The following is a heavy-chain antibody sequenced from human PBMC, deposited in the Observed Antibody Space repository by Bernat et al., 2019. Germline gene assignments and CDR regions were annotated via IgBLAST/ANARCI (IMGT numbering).Heavy chain of an antibody. CDR1: GGSISTYY. CDR3: ASTQERDNWFDP. Sequence: QVQLQESGPGLVKPSETLSLTCTVSGGSISTYYWSWIRQPPGKGLEWIGYVYYSGSTNYNPSLKSRFTISVDTSKNQFSLKLSSVTAADTAVYYCASTQERDNWFDPWGQGTLVTVSS. J-gene: IGHJ5*02. CDR2: VYYSGST. V-gene: IGHV4-59*08.